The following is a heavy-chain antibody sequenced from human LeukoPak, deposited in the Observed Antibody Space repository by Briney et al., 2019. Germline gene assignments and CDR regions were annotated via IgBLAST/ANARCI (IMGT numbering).Heavy chain of an antibody. D-gene: IGHD6-6*01. CDR3: AVRGYSSSSGSNWFDP. Sequence: VSDPTLVKPTQTLTLTCTFSGFSLSTSGVGVGWIRQPPGKALEWLALIYWNDDKRYSPFLKSRVTITKDTSKNQVVLTMTNMDPVDTATYYCAVRGYSSSSGSNWFDPWGQGTLVTVSS. CDR1: GFSLSTSGVG. J-gene: IGHJ5*02. CDR2: IYWNDDK. V-gene: IGHV2-5*01.